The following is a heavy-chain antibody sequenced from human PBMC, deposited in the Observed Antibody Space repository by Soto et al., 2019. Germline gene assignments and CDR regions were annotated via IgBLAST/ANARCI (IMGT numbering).Heavy chain of an antibody. CDR1: GFTFDDYA. Sequence: GGSLRLSCAASGFTFDDYAMHWVRQAPGKGLEWVSGISWNSGSIGYADSVKGRFTISRDNAKNSLYLQMNSLRAEDTALYYCAKDGVAAAGRYYYYYGMDVWGQGTTVTVSS. V-gene: IGHV3-9*01. CDR2: ISWNSGSI. CDR3: AKDGVAAAGRYYYYYGMDV. D-gene: IGHD6-13*01. J-gene: IGHJ6*02.